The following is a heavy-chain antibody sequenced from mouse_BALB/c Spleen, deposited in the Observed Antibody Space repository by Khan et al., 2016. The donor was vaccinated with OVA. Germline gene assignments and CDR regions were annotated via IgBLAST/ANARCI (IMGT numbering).Heavy chain of an antibody. Sequence: QIQLVQSGPGLVAPSQSLSITCTVSGFSLTSYGVHWVRQPPGKGLEWLGVIWAGGSTNYNSALMYRLSISTDNSNSQVFLTMNSLQTVDTALYSSARLEDIWGKGTTLTVSS. CDR1: GFSLTSYG. J-gene: IGHJ2*01. CDR3: ARLEDI. CDR2: IWAGGST. V-gene: IGHV2-9*02.